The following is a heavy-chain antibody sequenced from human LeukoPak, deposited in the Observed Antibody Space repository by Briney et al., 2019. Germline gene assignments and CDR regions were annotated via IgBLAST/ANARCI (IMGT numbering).Heavy chain of an antibody. CDR1: GGSISSSSFY. V-gene: IGHV4-39*01. J-gene: IGHJ3*02. Sequence: YPSESLSLTCTVSGGSISSSSFYSGWIPQPPRNGLEWIGSIYYSGSTYYNPSLKSRVTISVDTSKNQFSLKLSSVTAADTAVYYRARQERSPAFDIWGQGTMVTVSS. CDR3: ARQERSPAFDI. D-gene: IGHD1-1*01. CDR2: IYYSGST.